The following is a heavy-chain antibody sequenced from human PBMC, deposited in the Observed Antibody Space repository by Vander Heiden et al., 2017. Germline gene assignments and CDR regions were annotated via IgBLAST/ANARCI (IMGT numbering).Heavy chain of an antibody. CDR2: FDPDDGET. J-gene: IGHJ4*02. D-gene: IGHD3-22*01. CDR1: GYILTELS. V-gene: IGHV1-24*01. Sequence: QVQLVQSGAEVRKPGASVKVSCKVSGYILTELSMHWVRQAPGKGLEWMGGFDPDDGETIYAQNLQGRVTTTEDTSKNTAYMELSSLRSEDTAVYYCATLPYFYDSSTYGSFDFWGQGTLVTVSS. CDR3: ATLPYFYDSSTYGSFDF.